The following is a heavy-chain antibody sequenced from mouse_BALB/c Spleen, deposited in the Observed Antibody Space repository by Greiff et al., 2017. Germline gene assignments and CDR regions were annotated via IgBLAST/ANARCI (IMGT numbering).Heavy chain of an antibody. D-gene: IGHD1-1*01. CDR3: VRGLYYYPHWYFDV. CDR2: IRSKSNNYAT. CDR1: GFTFNTYA. V-gene: IGHV10-1*02. Sequence: EVQVVESGGGLVQPKGSLKLSCAASGFTFNTYAMNWVRQAPGKGLEWVARIRSKSNNYATYYADSVKDSFTISRADSQNMLYLQMNNLKTEDTAMYYCVRGLYYYPHWYFDVWGAGTTVTVSS. J-gene: IGHJ1*01.